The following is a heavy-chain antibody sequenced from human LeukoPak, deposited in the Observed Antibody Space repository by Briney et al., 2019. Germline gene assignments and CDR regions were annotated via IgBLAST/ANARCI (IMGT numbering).Heavy chain of an antibody. J-gene: IGHJ4*02. V-gene: IGHV1-69*04. CDR2: IIPILGIA. CDR1: GYTFTGYY. Sequence: KVSCKASGYTFTGYYMHWVRQAPGQGLEWMGRIIPILGIANYAQKFQGRVTITADKSTSTAYMELSSLRSEDTAVYYCAREGSSSWYFDYWGQGTLVTVSS. CDR3: AREGSSSWYFDY. D-gene: IGHD6-13*01.